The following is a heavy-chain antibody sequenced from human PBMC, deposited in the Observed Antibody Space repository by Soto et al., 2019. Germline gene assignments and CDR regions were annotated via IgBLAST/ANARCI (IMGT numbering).Heavy chain of an antibody. CDR2: IYYSGST. Sequence: SETLSLTCTVSGGSISSYYCSWIRQPPGKGLEWIGYIYYSGSTNYNPSLKSRVTISVDTSKNQFSLKLSSVTAADTAVYYCALAGRGGGVRTFDYWGQGILVTVSS. CDR1: GGSISSYY. V-gene: IGHV4-59*01. J-gene: IGHJ4*02. D-gene: IGHD2-21*01. CDR3: ALAGRGGGVRTFDY.